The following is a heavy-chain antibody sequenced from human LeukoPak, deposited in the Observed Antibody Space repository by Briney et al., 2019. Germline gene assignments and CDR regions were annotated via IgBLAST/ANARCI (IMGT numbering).Heavy chain of an antibody. CDR2: ISWNSGGI. Sequence: GRSLRLSCAASGFTFDDYAMHWVRQAPGKGLEWVSGISWNSGGIGYADSVKGRFTISRDNAKNSLYLQMNSLRADNTALYYCAKGKKMTVAGLFDYWGQGTLVTVSS. CDR1: GFTFDDYA. CDR3: AKGKKMTVAGLFDY. V-gene: IGHV3-9*01. J-gene: IGHJ4*02. D-gene: IGHD6-19*01.